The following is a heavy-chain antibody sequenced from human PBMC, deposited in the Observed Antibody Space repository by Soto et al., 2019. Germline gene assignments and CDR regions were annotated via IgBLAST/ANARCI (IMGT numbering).Heavy chain of an antibody. CDR3: ARCDFGFGSESYYVDYSSYMDV. CDR2: IYPDDSDT. J-gene: IGHJ6*03. Sequence: PGDSLKISCRGSGYNFTTYWIGWVRQMPGKGLEWMGVIYPDDSDTRYSPSFQGQVTISADKSVSTAYLQWSNLEASDTAMYYCARCDFGFGSESYYVDYSSYMDVWGKGTTVTVSS. D-gene: IGHD3-10*01. V-gene: IGHV5-51*01. CDR1: GYNFTTYW.